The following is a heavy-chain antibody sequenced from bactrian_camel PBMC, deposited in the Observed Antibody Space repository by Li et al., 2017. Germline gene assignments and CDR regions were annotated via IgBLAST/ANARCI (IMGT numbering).Heavy chain of an antibody. CDR1: GFTFSNYY. CDR3: ATDLNWQNY. CDR2: IYFDDVKT. Sequence: QLVESGGGSVQAGGSLRLSCAASGFTFSNYYMSWVRQAPGKGLEWVSTIYFDDVKTNYADSVRGRFTISRDNAKTTLYLQMNSLKSEDTALYYCATDLNWQNYWGQGTQVTVS. V-gene: IGHV3-2*01. J-gene: IGHJ4*01. D-gene: IGHD7*01.